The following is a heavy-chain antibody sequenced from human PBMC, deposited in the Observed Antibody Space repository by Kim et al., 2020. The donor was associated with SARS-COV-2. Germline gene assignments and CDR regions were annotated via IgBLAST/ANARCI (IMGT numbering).Heavy chain of an antibody. V-gene: IGHV3-23*01. D-gene: IGHD1-26*01. CDR1: GFTFSSYA. J-gene: IGHJ4*02. CDR3: AKSTRGGVGATFPGLGRV. Sequence: GGSLRLSCAASGFTFSSYAMSWVRQAPGKGLEWVSAISGSGGSTYYADSVKGRFTISRDNSKNTLYLQMNSLRAEDTAVYYCAKSTRGGVGATFPGLGRVGGQGALVTVSS. CDR2: ISGSGGST.